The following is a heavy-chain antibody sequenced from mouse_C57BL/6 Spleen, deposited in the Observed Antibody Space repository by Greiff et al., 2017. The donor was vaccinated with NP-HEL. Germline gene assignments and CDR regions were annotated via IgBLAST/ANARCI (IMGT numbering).Heavy chain of an antibody. CDR1: GYTFTSYG. CDR3: ARSDSRYDYPSLCDY. V-gene: IGHV1-81*01. J-gene: IGHJ2*01. CDR2: IYPRSGNT. Sequence: VQLQQSGAELARPGASVKLSCKASGYTFTSYGISWVKQRTGQGLEWIGEIYPRSGNTYYNEKFKGKATLTADISSSTAYMELRSLTSEDSAVYFCARSDSRYDYPSLCDYWGQGTTLTVSS. D-gene: IGHD2-4*01.